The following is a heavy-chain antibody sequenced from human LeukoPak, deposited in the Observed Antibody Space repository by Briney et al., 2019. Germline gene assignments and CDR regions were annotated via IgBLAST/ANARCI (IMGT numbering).Heavy chain of an antibody. CDR1: GFPFSSYA. V-gene: IGHV3-23*01. CDR3: AKLAGNYDFWSGYYQGIDY. D-gene: IGHD3-3*01. CDR2: INGSGGST. Sequence: GSLRLSCAASGFPFSSYAMSWVRPAPGKGLEWVSAINGSGGSTYYADSVKGRFTISRDNSKNTLYLQMNSLRAEDTAVYYCAKLAGNYDFWSGYYQGIDYWGQGTLVTVSS. J-gene: IGHJ4*02.